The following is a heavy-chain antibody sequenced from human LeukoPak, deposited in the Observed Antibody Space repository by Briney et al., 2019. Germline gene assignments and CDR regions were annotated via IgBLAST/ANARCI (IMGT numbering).Heavy chain of an antibody. V-gene: IGHV4-39*01. CDR3: ARAYSSSWYYFDY. CDR1: GGSISSSSYY. Sequence: SETLSLTCTVSGGSISSSSYYWGWIRQPPGKGLEWIGSIYYSGSTYCNPSLKSRVTISVDTSKNQFSLKLSSVTAADTAVYYCARAYSSSWYYFDYWGQGTLVTVSS. D-gene: IGHD6-13*01. J-gene: IGHJ4*02. CDR2: IYYSGST.